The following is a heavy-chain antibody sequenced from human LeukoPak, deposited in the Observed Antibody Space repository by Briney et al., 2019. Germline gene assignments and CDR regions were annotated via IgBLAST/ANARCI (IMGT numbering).Heavy chain of an antibody. V-gene: IGHV4-34*01. Sequence: SETLSLTCAVYGGSFSGYYWSWIRQPPGKGLEWIGEINHSGSTNYNPSPKSRVTISVDTSKNQFSLKLSSVTAADTAVYYCARGYGRDGYNFDYWGQGTLVTVSS. CDR2: INHSGST. CDR3: ARGYGRDGYNFDY. J-gene: IGHJ4*02. D-gene: IGHD5-24*01. CDR1: GGSFSGYY.